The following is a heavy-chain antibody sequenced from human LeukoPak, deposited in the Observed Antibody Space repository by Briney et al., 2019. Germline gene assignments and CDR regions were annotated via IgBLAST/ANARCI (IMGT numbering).Heavy chain of an antibody. Sequence: PGGSLRLSCAASGFTFSSYGMHWVRQAPGKGLEWVSGISWNSGSIGYADSVKGRFTISRDNAKNSLYLQMNSLRAEDTALYYCAKDAIGYCSSTSCYGYFQHWGQGTLVTVSS. CDR1: GFTFSSYG. CDR3: AKDAIGYCSSTSCYGYFQH. CDR2: ISWNSGSI. D-gene: IGHD2-2*01. V-gene: IGHV3-9*01. J-gene: IGHJ1*01.